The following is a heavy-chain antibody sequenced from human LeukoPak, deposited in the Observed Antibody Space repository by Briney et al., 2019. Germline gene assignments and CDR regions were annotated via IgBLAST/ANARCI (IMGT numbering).Heavy chain of an antibody. V-gene: IGHV4-59*01. Sequence: PSETLSLTCTVSDDSITIYYWTWIRQPPGKGLEWIGYIDHTGITNYNPSLNSRVTISRDTSKNHFSLELSSATAADTAVYYCARDQRSGYSGYDYYYYYYMDVWGKGTTVTVSS. D-gene: IGHD5-12*01. CDR1: DDSITIYY. J-gene: IGHJ6*03. CDR2: IDHTGIT. CDR3: ARDQRSGYSGYDYYYYYYMDV.